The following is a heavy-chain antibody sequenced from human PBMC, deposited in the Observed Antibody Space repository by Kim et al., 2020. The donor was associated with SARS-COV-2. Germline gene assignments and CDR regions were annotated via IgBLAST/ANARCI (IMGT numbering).Heavy chain of an antibody. CDR3: APLHFYSSAH. CDR1: GLNFYIQY. J-gene: IGHJ4*02. V-gene: IGHV3-11*04. Sequence: GVSLRLSCAASGLNFYIQYMTWIRQAPGKGLEWVSFIGGSDGVVSYADSVRGRFTISRDNARNTVYLQMNSLRVEDTAVYYCAPLHFYSSAHWGQGTLVTVSS. D-gene: IGHD6-19*01. CDR2: IGGSDGVV.